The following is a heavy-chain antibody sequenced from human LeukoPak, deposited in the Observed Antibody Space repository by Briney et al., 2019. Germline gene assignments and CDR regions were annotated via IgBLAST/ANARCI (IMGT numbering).Heavy chain of an antibody. CDR1: GYIFTDYY. D-gene: IGHD2-21*01. Sequence: ASVKVSCKASGYIFTDYYKHWVRQAPGQGLEWMGWINPNSGGTDYAQKFQGRVTMTRDTSISTAYMELSRLRSDDTAIYYCAKRGGALSHWGQGTPVTVTS. J-gene: IGHJ4*02. V-gene: IGHV1-2*02. CDR2: INPNSGGT. CDR3: AKRGGALSH.